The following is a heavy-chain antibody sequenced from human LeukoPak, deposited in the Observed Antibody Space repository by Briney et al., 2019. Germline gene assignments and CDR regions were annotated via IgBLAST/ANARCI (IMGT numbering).Heavy chain of an antibody. CDR3: AKPGSSSSARAPFDY. D-gene: IGHD6-6*01. CDR1: GFTFSSYA. V-gene: IGHV3-23*01. J-gene: IGHJ4*02. Sequence: GGSLRLSCAASGFTFSSYAMNWVRQAPGKGLEWVSAISISGGTTSYADSVKGRFTISRDNSKNTLYLQMNSLRAEDTAVYYYAKPGSSSSARAPFDYWGQGTLVTVSS. CDR2: ISISGGTT.